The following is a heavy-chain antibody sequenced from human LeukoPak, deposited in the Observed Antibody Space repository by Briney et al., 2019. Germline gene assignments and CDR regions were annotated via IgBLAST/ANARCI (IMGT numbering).Heavy chain of an antibody. Sequence: GGSLRLSCAASGFTFSSYWMSWVRQAPGKGLEWVGRIQSKTDGGTTEYAAPVKGRFTISRDDSTNTLYLQMNSLKTEDTGVYYCAAGGRVWGQGTTVTVSS. D-gene: IGHD3-10*01. V-gene: IGHV3-15*01. CDR2: IQSKTDGGTT. CDR1: GFTFSSYW. CDR3: AAGGRV. J-gene: IGHJ6*02.